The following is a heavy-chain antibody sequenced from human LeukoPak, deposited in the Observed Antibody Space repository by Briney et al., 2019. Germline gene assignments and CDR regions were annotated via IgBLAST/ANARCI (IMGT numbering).Heavy chain of an antibody. J-gene: IGHJ4*02. D-gene: IGHD2-2*01. CDR3: ARGKYTSFDN. CDR2: TYYRSKWSF. Sequence: SQTLSLTCAISGDSLLTDSVAWNWIRQSPSRGLEWLGRTYYRSKWSFDYAVSVKSRITINADTSKNQFSLQLNSVTPEDTAMYYCARGKYTSFDNWGQGILVTVSS. V-gene: IGHV6-1*01. CDR1: GDSLLTDSVA.